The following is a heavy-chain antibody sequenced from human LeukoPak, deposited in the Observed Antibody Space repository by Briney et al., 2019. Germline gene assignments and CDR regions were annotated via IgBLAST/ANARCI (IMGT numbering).Heavy chain of an antibody. Sequence: SETLSLTCTVSGGSISSYYWSWVRQPPGKGMEWIGYIYYSGSPNFNPSLQRRVTISVDTSKHQFSLKLSSVTAADTAVYYCARTTTMPISYFVYWGQGTLVTVSS. CDR1: GGSISSYY. CDR2: IYYSGSP. CDR3: ARTTTMPISYFVY. V-gene: IGHV4-59*01. D-gene: IGHD5-24*01. J-gene: IGHJ4*02.